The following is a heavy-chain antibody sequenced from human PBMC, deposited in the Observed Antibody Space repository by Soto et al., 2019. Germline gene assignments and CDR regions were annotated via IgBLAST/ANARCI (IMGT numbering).Heavy chain of an antibody. Sequence: QVQLVQSGAEVKKPGSSVKVSCKASGGTFSSYAISWVRQAPGQGLEWMGGIIPIFVTANYAQKFQGRVTITADESTSRAYMELSSLRSEDTAVYYCARPPSIAASREWERYYYYGMDVWGQGTTVTVSS. CDR3: ARPPSIAASREWERYYYYGMDV. V-gene: IGHV1-69*12. D-gene: IGHD6-6*01. CDR1: GGTFSSYA. CDR2: IIPIFVTA. J-gene: IGHJ6*02.